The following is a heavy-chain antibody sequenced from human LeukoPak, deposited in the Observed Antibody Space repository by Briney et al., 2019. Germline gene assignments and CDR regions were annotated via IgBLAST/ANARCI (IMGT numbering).Heavy chain of an antibody. J-gene: IGHJ5*02. CDR2: IYYSGST. V-gene: IGHV4-59*12. CDR3: ARGRYYYGSGRWFDP. D-gene: IGHD3-10*01. CDR1: GGSISSYY. Sequence: PSETLSPTCTVSGGSISSYYWSWIRQPPGKGLEWLGYIYYSGSTNYNPSLKSRVTISVDTSKNQFSLKLSSVTAADTAVYYCARGRYYYGSGRWFDPWGQGTLVTVSS.